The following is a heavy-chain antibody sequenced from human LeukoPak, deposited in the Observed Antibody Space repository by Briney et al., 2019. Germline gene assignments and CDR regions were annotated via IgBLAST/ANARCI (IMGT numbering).Heavy chain of an antibody. V-gene: IGHV3-11*01. CDR3: ARDLAPLRYCSGGSCFTQTLSGNYYYGMDV. CDR1: GFTFSDYY. Sequence: PGGSLRLSGPASGFTFSDYYMSWIRQAPGKGLEWVSYISSVGSTIYYENSGKGRFTISRDNAKNSLYLQMNSLRAEDTAVYYCARDLAPLRYCSGGSCFTQTLSGNYYYGMDVWGQGTTVTVSS. D-gene: IGHD2-15*01. J-gene: IGHJ6*02. CDR2: ISSVGSTI.